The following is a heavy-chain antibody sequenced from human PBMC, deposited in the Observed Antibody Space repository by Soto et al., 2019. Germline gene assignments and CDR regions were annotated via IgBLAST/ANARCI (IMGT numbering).Heavy chain of an antibody. V-gene: IGHV3-74*01. CDR1: GFPFSAYW. CDR3: TRGVMGARDFEL. CDR2: VDSDGSST. J-gene: IGHJ2*01. Sequence: EEQLVESGGGLVQPGGSLRLSCAASGFPFSAYWMHWVRQVPGKGLVWVARVDSDGSSTKYADFVKGRFTFSRDNAMNTLDLQMNSLRVEDTAVYYCTRGVMGARDFELWGRGTLVTVSS. D-gene: IGHD1-26*01.